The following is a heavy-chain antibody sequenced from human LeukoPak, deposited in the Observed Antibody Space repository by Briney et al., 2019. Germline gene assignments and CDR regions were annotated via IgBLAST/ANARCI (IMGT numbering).Heavy chain of an antibody. V-gene: IGHV3-73*01. CDR1: GFTFSNAW. CDR2: IRSKADTYET. J-gene: IGHJ4*02. Sequence: PGGSLRLSCAASGFTFSNAWMSWVRQAPGKGLEWVGRIRSKADTYETAYAASVKGTFTISRDDSTTTAFLQRNSLKTEDTAVYYCTREYSSGWPFDFWGQGTLVTVSS. CDR3: TREYSSGWPFDF. D-gene: IGHD6-19*01.